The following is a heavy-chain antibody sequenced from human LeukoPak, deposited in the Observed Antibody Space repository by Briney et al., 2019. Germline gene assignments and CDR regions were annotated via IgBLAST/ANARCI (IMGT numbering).Heavy chain of an antibody. Sequence: SETLSLTRTVSGGSISSYYWSWIRQPPGKGLEWIGYIYYSGSTNYNPSLKSRVTISVDTSKNQFSLKLSSVTAADTAVYYCARDREKRYCSSNSCLQWFEPWGQGNLVHGSS. CDR2: IYYSGST. J-gene: IGHJ5*01. CDR1: GGSISSYY. D-gene: IGHD2-2*01. CDR3: ARDREKRYCSSNSCLQWFEP. V-gene: IGHV4-59*12.